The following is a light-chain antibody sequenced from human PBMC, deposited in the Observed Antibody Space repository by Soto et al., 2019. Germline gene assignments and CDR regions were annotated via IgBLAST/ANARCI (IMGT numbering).Light chain of an antibody. V-gene: IGKV1-33*01. CDR2: DAS. CDR1: QDISNY. J-gene: IGKJ2*01. Sequence: DIRMTQSPSSLSASVGDRVTITCQASQDISNYLNWYQQKPGKAPKLLIYDASNLETGVTSRFSGSGSGTDFTFTISSLQPEDIATYYCQQYDNLPMYTFGQGTKLEIK. CDR3: QQYDNLPMYT.